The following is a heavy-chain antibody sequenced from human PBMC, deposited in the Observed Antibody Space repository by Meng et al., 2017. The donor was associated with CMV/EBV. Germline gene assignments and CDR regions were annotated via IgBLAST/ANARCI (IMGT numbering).Heavy chain of an antibody. CDR1: GFTVSSNY. CDR3: AREGGWTAIHYGMDV. D-gene: IGHD5-18*01. Sequence: GGSLRLSCAASGFTVSSNYMSWVRQAPGKGLEWVSVIYSGGSTYYADSVKGRFTISRDNSKNPLYLQMNSLRAEDTAVYYCAREGGWTAIHYGMDVWGQGTTVTVSS. V-gene: IGHV3-53*05. CDR2: IYSGGST. J-gene: IGHJ6*02.